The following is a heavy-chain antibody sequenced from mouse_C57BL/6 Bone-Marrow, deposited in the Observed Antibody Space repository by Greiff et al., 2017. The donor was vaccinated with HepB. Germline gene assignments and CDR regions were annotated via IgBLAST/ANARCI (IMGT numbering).Heavy chain of an antibody. CDR1: GFSLTSYA. J-gene: IGHJ1*03. Sequence: QVQLQQSGPGLVAPSQSLSITCTVSGFSLTSYAISWVRQPPGKGLEWLGVIWTGGGTNYNSALKSRLSISKDNSKSQVFLKMNSLQTDDTARYYCARNYYGSSHSHWYFDVWGTGTTVTVSS. CDR3: ARNYYGSSHSHWYFDV. D-gene: IGHD1-1*01. V-gene: IGHV2-9-1*01. CDR2: IWTGGGT.